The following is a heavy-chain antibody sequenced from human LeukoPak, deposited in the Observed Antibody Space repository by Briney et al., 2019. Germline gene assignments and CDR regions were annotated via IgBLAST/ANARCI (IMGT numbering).Heavy chain of an antibody. D-gene: IGHD3-16*01. J-gene: IGHJ6*03. Sequence: PGGSLRLSCAASGFTFSSYAVRWARQPPGKGLECVSVISGSGGTTYYADSVKGRFTISRDNSKDTLYLQMNSLRAEDTAIYFCARDPGEQPYYYNYYMDVWGKGTTVTVSS. CDR1: GFTFSSYA. CDR2: ISGSGGTT. CDR3: ARDPGEQPYYYNYYMDV. V-gene: IGHV3-23*01.